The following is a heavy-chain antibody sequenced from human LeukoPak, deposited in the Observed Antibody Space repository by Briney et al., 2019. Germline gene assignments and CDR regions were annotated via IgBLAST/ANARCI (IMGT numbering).Heavy chain of an antibody. V-gene: IGHV4-4*07. Sequence: SETLSLTCTVSGGSISSYYWSWIRQPAGKGLEWIGRIYISGSTNYNPSLKSRVTMSVDTSKNQFSLKLSSVTAADTAVYYCATAKRDYYDSSGYYSWWFDPWGQGTLVTVSS. CDR3: ATAKRDYYDSSGYYSWWFDP. D-gene: IGHD3-22*01. J-gene: IGHJ5*02. CDR2: IYISGST. CDR1: GGSISSYY.